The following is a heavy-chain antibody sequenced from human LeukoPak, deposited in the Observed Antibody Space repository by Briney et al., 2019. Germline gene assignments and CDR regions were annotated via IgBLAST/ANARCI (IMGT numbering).Heavy chain of an antibody. CDR2: IHTSAST. V-gene: IGHV4-4*07. CDR1: GASIRSYS. Sequence: SETLSLTCSVSGASIRSYSWSWLRQPARKGLEWIGRIHTSASTEYNPSLKSRVTMSVDTSKNQFSLKLNSVTAADTAVYFCARDDNTEYSDDAFDIWGQGTLVTVSS. D-gene: IGHD2-15*01. J-gene: IGHJ3*02. CDR3: ARDDNTEYSDDAFDI.